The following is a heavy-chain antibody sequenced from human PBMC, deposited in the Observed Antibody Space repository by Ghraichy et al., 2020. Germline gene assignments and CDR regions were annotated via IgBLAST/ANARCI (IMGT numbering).Heavy chain of an antibody. CDR1: GGSISSYY. CDR3: ASVVIGVIPTAKWAFDV. Sequence: SETLSLTCIVSGGSISSYYWSWLRQPPGKGLEWVGYIYYSGSTNYTPSLKSRVTISVDTSKNQFSLKLSSVTAADTAVYYCASVVIGVIPTAKWAFDVWGQGKMVTVSS. CDR2: IYYSGST. D-gene: IGHD2-2*03. V-gene: IGHV4-59*01. J-gene: IGHJ3*01.